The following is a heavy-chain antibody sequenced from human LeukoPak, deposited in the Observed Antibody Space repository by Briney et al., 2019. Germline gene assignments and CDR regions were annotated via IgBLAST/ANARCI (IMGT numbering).Heavy chain of an antibody. CDR2: IIPIFGTA. V-gene: IGHV1-69*13. Sequence: SVKVSCKASGGTFSSYAISWVRQAPGQGLEWMGGIIPIFGTANYAQKFQGRVTITADESTSTAYTELSSLRSEDTAVYYCARDHGYGSYQYYFDYWGQGTLVTVSS. CDR1: GGTFSSYA. D-gene: IGHD1-26*01. J-gene: IGHJ4*02. CDR3: ARDHGYGSYQYYFDY.